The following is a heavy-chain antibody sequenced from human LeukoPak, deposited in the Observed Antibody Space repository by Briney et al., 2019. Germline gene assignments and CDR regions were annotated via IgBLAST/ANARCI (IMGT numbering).Heavy chain of an antibody. D-gene: IGHD3-22*01. CDR2: IYTSGST. Sequence: SETLSLTCTVSGGSISSYYWSWIRQPAGKGLEWIGRIYTSGSTNYNPSLKSRVTMSVDTSKNQFSLKLSSVTAADTAVYYCARDRYYYDSSDYPYYFDYWGQGTLVTVSS. V-gene: IGHV4-4*07. J-gene: IGHJ4*02. CDR3: ARDRYYYDSSDYPYYFDY. CDR1: GGSISSYY.